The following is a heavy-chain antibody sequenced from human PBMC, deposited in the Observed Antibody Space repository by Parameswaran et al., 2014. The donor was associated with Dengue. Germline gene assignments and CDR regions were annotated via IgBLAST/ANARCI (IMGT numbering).Heavy chain of an antibody. D-gene: IGHD2-2*01. CDR3: ARDSVAMRYYFDY. Sequence: WVRQAPGQGLEWMGIINPSGGSTSYAQKFQGRVTMTRDTSTSTVYMELSSLRSEDTAVYYCARDSVAMRYYFDYWGQGTLVTVSS. J-gene: IGHJ4*02. V-gene: IGHV1-46*03. CDR2: INPSGGST.